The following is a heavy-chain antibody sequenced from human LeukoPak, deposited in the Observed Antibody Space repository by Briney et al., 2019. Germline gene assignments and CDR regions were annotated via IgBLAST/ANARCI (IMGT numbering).Heavy chain of an antibody. J-gene: IGHJ4*02. V-gene: IGHV3-7*01. Sequence: PGGSLRLSCGAPGFAFSSYWMSWVRQAPGKGLEWVANIKQDGSEKYYVDSVKGRFTISRDNAKNSLYLQMNSLRAEDTAVYYCARALGRGARRFDYWGQGTLVTVSS. CDR3: ARALGRGARRFDY. D-gene: IGHD3-10*01. CDR1: GFAFSSYW. CDR2: IKQDGSEK.